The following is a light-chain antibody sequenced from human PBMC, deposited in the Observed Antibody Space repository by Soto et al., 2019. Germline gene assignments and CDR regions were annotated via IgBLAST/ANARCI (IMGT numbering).Light chain of an antibody. Sequence: EIVLTQSPATLSLSPGERATLSCRASQSVSSYLAWYQQKPGQAPRLLIYDASNRATGIPARYSGSGSGTDLTLTISSLEPEDFAFYYCQQRSNWPRGLTFGGGTKVEIK. V-gene: IGKV3-11*01. J-gene: IGKJ4*01. CDR3: QQRSNWPRGLT. CDR2: DAS. CDR1: QSVSSY.